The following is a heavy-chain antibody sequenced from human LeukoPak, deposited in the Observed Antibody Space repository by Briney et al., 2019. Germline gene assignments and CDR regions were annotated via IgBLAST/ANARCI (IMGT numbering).Heavy chain of an antibody. CDR3: ARHPPRWFGDLGWYSDL. V-gene: IGHV4-59*08. J-gene: IGHJ2*01. D-gene: IGHD3-10*01. CDR1: GGSISSYY. Sequence: SETLSLTCTVSGGSISSYYWSWIRQPPGKGLEWIGYIYYSGSTNYNPSLKSRVTISVDTSKNQFSLKLSSVTAADTAVYYCARHPPRWFGDLGWYSDLWGRGTLVTVSS. CDR2: IYYSGST.